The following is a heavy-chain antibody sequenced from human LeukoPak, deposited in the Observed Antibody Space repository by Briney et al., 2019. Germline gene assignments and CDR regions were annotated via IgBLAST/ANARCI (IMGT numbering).Heavy chain of an antibody. J-gene: IGHJ4*02. CDR3: AKDLVGSLDY. D-gene: IGHD1-26*01. CDR1: GFTFSSYG. CDR2: ISYDGSNK. V-gene: IGHV3-30*18. Sequence: GGSLRLSCAASGFTFSSYGMHWVRQAPGKGLEWVAVISYDGSNKYYADSVKGRFTISRDNSKNTLYLQMNSLRAEDTAVYYCAKDLVGSLDYWGQGTLVTVSS.